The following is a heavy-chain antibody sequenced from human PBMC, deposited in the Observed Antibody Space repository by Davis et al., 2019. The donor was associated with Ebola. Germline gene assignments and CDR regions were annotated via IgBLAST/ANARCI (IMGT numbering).Heavy chain of an antibody. Sequence: AASVKVSCKASGYTFTSYGISWVRQAPGQGLEWMGGIIPIFGTANYAQKFQGRVTITADESTSTAYMELSSLRSEDTAVYYCARDRGGPNYYGMDVWGQGTTVTVSS. D-gene: IGHD4-23*01. J-gene: IGHJ6*02. CDR3: ARDRGGPNYYGMDV. CDR2: IIPIFGTA. CDR1: GYTFTSYG. V-gene: IGHV1-69*13.